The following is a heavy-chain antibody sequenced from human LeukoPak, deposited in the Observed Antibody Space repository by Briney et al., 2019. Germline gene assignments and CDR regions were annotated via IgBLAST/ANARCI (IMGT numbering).Heavy chain of an antibody. CDR2: IYHSGST. D-gene: IGHD5-18*01. V-gene: IGHV4-4*02. Sequence: SETLSLTCAVSGGSISSSNWWSWFRQPPGKGLEWIGEIYHSGSTNYNPSLKSRVTISVDKSKNQFSLKMTSVTAADTAVYFCARTVQGYSFGADSSYYYFMDVWGRGATVTVSS. J-gene: IGHJ6*03. CDR3: ARTVQGYSFGADSSYYYFMDV. CDR1: GGSISSSNW.